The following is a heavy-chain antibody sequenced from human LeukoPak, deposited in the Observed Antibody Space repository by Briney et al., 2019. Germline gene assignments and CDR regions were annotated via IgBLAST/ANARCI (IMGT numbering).Heavy chain of an antibody. J-gene: IGHJ4*02. CDR1: GGSISSYH. Sequence: SDRQSLPYLLCGGSISSYHQRWNLQPALDRLDPIGRACTSGSTNYNPSLKSRVTMSVDTSKTQFSLKLSSVTAADTAVYYCARDARSNPSSWYTNFDYWGQGTLVTVSS. CDR2: ACTSGST. CDR3: ARDARSNPSSWYTNFDY. D-gene: IGHD6-13*01. V-gene: IGHV4-4*07.